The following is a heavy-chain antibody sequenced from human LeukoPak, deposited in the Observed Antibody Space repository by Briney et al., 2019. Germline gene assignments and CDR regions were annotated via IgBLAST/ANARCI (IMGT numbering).Heavy chain of an antibody. Sequence: GGSLRLSCAASGFTFSSYWMHWVRQAPGEGLVWVSRINSDGSRTTYADSVKGRFTISRDNAKNTLYLQMNSLRAEDTAMYYCVSFASVGWSYWGQGTLVTVSS. V-gene: IGHV3-74*01. J-gene: IGHJ4*02. CDR1: GFTFSSYW. D-gene: IGHD4-23*01. CDR3: VSFASVGWSY. CDR2: INSDGSRT.